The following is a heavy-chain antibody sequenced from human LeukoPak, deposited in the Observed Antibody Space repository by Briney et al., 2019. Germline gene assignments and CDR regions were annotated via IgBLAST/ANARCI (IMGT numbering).Heavy chain of an antibody. D-gene: IGHD2-2*01. V-gene: IGHV3-48*01. J-gene: IGHJ4*02. Sequence: GGSLRLSCAASGFTFSSYSMNWVRQAPGKGLEWVSYISTSSNTIYYADSVKGRFTISRDNAKNSLYLQMSSLRAEDTAVYYCARALGYCSSTSCYGDFDYWGQGTLVTVSS. CDR3: ARALGYCSSTSCYGDFDY. CDR1: GFTFSSYS. CDR2: ISTSSNTI.